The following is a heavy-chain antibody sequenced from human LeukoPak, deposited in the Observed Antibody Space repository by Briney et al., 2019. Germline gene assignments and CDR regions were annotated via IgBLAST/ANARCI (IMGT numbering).Heavy chain of an antibody. CDR2: ISYDGSNK. J-gene: IGHJ4*02. Sequence: GGSLRLSCAASGFTFSSYAMHWVRQAPGKGLEWVAVISYDGSNKYYADSVKGRFTISRDNSKNTLYLQMNSLRAEDTAVYYCALGNGYNPLDYWGQGTLVSVSS. D-gene: IGHD5-24*01. CDR1: GFTFSSYA. CDR3: ALGNGYNPLDY. V-gene: IGHV3-30-3*01.